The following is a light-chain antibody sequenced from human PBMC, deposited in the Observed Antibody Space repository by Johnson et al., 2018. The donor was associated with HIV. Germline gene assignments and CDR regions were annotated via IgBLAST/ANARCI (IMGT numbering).Light chain of an antibody. V-gene: IGLV1-51*01. J-gene: IGLJ1*01. Sequence: QLVLSQPPSVSAAPGQKVTISCSGSSSNIGNNYVSWYQQLPGTAPKLLIYDNNKRPSGIPDRFSGSKSGTSATLGITGLQTGDEADYYCGTWDSSLSAPGYVFGTGTKVTVL. CDR1: SSNIGNNY. CDR3: GTWDSSLSAPGYV. CDR2: DNN.